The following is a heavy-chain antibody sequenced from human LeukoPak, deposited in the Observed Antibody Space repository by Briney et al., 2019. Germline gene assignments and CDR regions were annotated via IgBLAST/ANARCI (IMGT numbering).Heavy chain of an antibody. J-gene: IGHJ3*02. D-gene: IGHD6-13*01. CDR2: IWHDGTYI. CDR3: AREGPTTAVGSGAPDI. Sequence: GGSLRLSCPASGFTFSDYTMPWLRQAPGKGLEWVAVIWHDGTYISYGDSVRGRFTISRDNSKNTLYLQMNSLRAEDTAVYYCAREGPTTAVGSGAPDIWGLGTMVTVSS. CDR1: GFTFSDYT. V-gene: IGHV3-33*01.